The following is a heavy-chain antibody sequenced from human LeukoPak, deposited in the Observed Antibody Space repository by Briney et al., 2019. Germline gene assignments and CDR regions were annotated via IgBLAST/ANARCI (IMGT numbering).Heavy chain of an antibody. CDR3: VTDTKLDYFDY. J-gene: IGHJ4*02. Sequence: GGSLRLSCAASGFTFSNAWMSWFRQAPGKGLEWVGRIKSKTDDGTTDYAAPVKGRFTISRDDSKNTLYLQMNSLKTDDTAVYYCVTDTKLDYFDYWGQGTPVTVSS. V-gene: IGHV3-15*01. CDR1: GFTFSNAW. D-gene: IGHD2-8*01. CDR2: IKSKTDDGTT.